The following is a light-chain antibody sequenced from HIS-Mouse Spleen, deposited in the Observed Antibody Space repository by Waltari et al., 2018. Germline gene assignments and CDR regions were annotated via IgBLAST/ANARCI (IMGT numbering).Light chain of an antibody. V-gene: IGLV2-8*01. Sequence: VTISCTGTSSYVGGYNYVSWYQQHPGKAPKLMIYEVSKRPSGVPDRFSGSKSGNTASLTVSGLQAEDEADYYCSSYAGSNNYVFGTGTKVTVL. CDR2: EVS. CDR1: SSYVGGYNY. J-gene: IGLJ1*01. CDR3: SSYAGSNNYV.